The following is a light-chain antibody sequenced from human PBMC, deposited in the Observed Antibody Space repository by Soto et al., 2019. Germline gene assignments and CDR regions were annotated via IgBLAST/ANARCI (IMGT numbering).Light chain of an antibody. Sequence: EIVLTQSPGTLSLSPGEGATLSCRASQSVSSSLAWYNQKPGQAPSLLIYGASNRATDIPDRFSGSGSGTDFTLTISRLEPEDFAVDYCQQYGSSPVTFGQGTKVEIK. J-gene: IGKJ1*01. CDR1: QSVSSS. V-gene: IGKV3-20*01. CDR2: GAS. CDR3: QQYGSSPVT.